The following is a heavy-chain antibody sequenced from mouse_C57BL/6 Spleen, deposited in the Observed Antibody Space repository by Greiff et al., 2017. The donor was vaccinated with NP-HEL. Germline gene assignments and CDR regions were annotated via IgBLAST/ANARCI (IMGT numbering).Heavy chain of an antibody. CDR2: IWSGGST. Sequence: VQLQQSGPGLVQPSQSLSITCTVSGFSLTSYGVHWVRQSPGKGLEWLGVIWSGGSTDYNAAFISRLSISKDNSKSQVFFKMNSLQADDTAIYYCGRSPGFAYWGQGTLVTVSA. CDR3: GRSPGFAY. J-gene: IGHJ3*01. CDR1: GFSLTSYG. V-gene: IGHV2-2*01.